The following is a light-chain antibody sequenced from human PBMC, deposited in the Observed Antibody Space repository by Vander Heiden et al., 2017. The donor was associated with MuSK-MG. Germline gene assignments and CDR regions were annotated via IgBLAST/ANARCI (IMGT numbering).Light chain of an antibody. Sequence: SYELTQPPSVSVSPGQTARVPCPGDALPKQYAYWYQQTQGQATVLVIFIVSERPAGIPERFSGSSSGTTVKFTTTGAQAEDEADDDCQSADHNGTYNGVVFGGGTKLTVL. CDR2: IVS. CDR3: QSADHNGTYNGVV. CDR1: ALPKQY. J-gene: IGLJ2*01. V-gene: IGLV3-25*03.